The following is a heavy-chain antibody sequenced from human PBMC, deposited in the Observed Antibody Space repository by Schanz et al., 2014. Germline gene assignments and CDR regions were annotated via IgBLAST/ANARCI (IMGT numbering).Heavy chain of an antibody. CDR3: AKSQGSSFDS. V-gene: IGHV3-7*05. J-gene: IGHJ4*02. D-gene: IGHD6-13*01. Sequence: EVQLAESGGGLVQPGGSLRLSCAASTFTFSSDWMSWVRQAPGKGLEWVANIKEDGSVKDYVDSVKGRFTISRDNAKSTLYLQMSSLRAEDTAVYYCAKSQGSSFDSWGQGTLVTVSS. CDR1: TFTFSSDW. CDR2: IKEDGSVK.